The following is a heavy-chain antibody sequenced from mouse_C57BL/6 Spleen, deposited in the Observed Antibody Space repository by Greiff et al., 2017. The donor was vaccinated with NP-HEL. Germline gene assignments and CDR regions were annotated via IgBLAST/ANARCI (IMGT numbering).Heavy chain of an antibody. V-gene: IGHV1-26*01. D-gene: IGHD1-1*01. CDR3: ARGYGSSSYYVDY. Sequence: EVQLQQSGPELVKPGASVKISCKASGYTFTDYYMNWVKQSHGKSLEWIGDINPNNGGTSYNQKFKGKATLTVDKSSSTAYMELRSLTSEDSAVYYCARGYGSSSYYVDYWGQGTTLTVSS. CDR1: GYTFTDYY. J-gene: IGHJ2*01. CDR2: INPNNGGT.